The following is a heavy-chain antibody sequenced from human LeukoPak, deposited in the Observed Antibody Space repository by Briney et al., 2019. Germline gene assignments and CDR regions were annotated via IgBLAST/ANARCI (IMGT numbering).Heavy chain of an antibody. CDR2: IYSGGRT. J-gene: IGHJ4*02. D-gene: IGHD5-18*01. CDR3: ARGEDTAMLDY. Sequence: GGSLRLSCAASGFTVSTNYMSWVRQAPGQGLEWVSVIYSGGRTYHTDSVKGRFTISRHNSNNTLYLQMNSLRTEDTAMYYCARGEDTAMLDYWGQGTLVTVSS. V-gene: IGHV3-53*04. CDR1: GFTVSTNY.